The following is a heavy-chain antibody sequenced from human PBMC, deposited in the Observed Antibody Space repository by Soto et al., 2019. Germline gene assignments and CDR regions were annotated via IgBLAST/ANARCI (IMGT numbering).Heavy chain of an antibody. Sequence: ASVKVSCKASGYTLTGLSIHWVRQAPGEGLEWMGGIDLENGETIYAQRFQGRVTMTEEASADTPYMELSSLRSEDTAVYYCAIRVRSNNEFDHWGQGTMVTVSS. CDR2: IDLENGET. J-gene: IGHJ4*02. D-gene: IGHD3-10*01. V-gene: IGHV1-24*01. CDR3: AIRVRSNNEFDH. CDR1: GYTLTGLS.